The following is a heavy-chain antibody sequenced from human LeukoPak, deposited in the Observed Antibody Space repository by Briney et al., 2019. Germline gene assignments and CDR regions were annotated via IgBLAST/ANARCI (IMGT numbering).Heavy chain of an antibody. D-gene: IGHD3-3*01. J-gene: IGHJ4*02. CDR2: IYYSGST. V-gene: IGHV4-59*01. Sequence: SETLSLTCTVSGGSISSYYWGWIRQPPGKGLEWIGYIYYSGSTNYNPSLKSRVTISVDTSKNQFSLKLSSVTAADTAVYYCARVNDFWSGYTNFDYWGQGTLVTVSS. CDR3: ARVNDFWSGYTNFDY. CDR1: GGSISSYY.